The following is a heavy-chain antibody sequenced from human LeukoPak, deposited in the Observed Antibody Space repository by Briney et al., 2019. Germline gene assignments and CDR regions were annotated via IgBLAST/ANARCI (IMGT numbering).Heavy chain of an antibody. V-gene: IGHV4-4*09. CDR3: VVSPSQDFFDY. J-gene: IGHJ4*02. CDR2: IYGSGRT. Sequence: SETLSLTCTVSGVSINSHYLNWIRQPPGKGLEWIGYIYGSGRTTYNPPLKSRVTMSVDTTKSQFSLSLNSLTAADTAVYYCVVSPSQDFFDYWGQGPLVTVSS. CDR1: GVSINSHY.